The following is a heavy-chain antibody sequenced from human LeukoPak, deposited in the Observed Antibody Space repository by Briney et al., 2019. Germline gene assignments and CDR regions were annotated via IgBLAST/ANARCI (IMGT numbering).Heavy chain of an antibody. J-gene: IGHJ6*02. CDR3: AKDPRYCSSASCYPYGMDA. D-gene: IGHD2-2*01. Sequence: GGSLRLSCAASGFTFSSYAMSWVRQAPGKGLEWVSAISGTGGSTYYADSVKGRFTISRDNSKNTLYLQMNSLRAEDTAVYYCAKDPRYCSSASCYPYGMDAWGQGTTVTVSS. CDR1: GFTFSSYA. CDR2: ISGTGGST. V-gene: IGHV3-23*01.